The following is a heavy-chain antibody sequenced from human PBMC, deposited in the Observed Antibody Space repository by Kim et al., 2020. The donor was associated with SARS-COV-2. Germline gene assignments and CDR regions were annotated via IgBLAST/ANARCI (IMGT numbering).Heavy chain of an antibody. D-gene: IGHD3-10*01. CDR2: INHSGST. CDR1: GGSFSGYY. J-gene: IGHJ4*02. Sequence: SETLSLTCAVYGGSFSGYYWSWIRQPPGKGLEWIGEINHSGSTNYNPSLKSRVTISVDTSKNQFSLKLSSVTAADTAVYYCARVHRGLTYYYGSGPTNPPLPYFDYWGQGTLVTVSS. CDR3: ARVHRGLTYYYGSGPTNPPLPYFDY. V-gene: IGHV4-34*01.